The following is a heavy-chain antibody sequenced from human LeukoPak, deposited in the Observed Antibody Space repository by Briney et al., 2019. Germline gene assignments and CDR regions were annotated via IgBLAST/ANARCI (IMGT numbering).Heavy chain of an antibody. CDR1: GYTFTSYD. V-gene: IGHV1-46*01. Sequence: ASVKVSCKASGYTFTSYDINWVRQAPGQGLEWMGIINPSGGSTSYAQKFQGRVTMTRDTSTSTVYMELSSLRSEDTAVYYCARGRVNRTMVRGYGMDVWGQGTTVTVSS. CDR2: INPSGGST. D-gene: IGHD3-10*01. J-gene: IGHJ6*02. CDR3: ARGRVNRTMVRGYGMDV.